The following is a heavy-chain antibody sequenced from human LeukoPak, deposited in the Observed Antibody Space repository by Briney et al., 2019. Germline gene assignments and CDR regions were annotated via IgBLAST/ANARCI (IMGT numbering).Heavy chain of an antibody. D-gene: IGHD3-22*01. Sequence: PSETLSLTCAVYGGSFSGYYWSWIRQPPGKGLEWIGEINHSGSTNYNPSLKSRVTISVDTSKDQFSLKLSPVTAADTAVYYCARKSRKPPPDYYDSSGLVDYYFDYWGQGTLVTVSS. CDR3: ARKSRKPPPDYYDSSGLVDYYFDY. CDR1: GGSFSGYY. CDR2: INHSGST. J-gene: IGHJ4*02. V-gene: IGHV4-34*01.